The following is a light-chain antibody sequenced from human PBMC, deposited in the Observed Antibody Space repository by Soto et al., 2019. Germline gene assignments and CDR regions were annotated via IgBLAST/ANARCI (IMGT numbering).Light chain of an antibody. CDR3: QQLNSYPLT. J-gene: IGKJ4*01. CDR1: HGISSY. V-gene: IGKV1-9*01. CDR2: AAS. Sequence: DIQLTHSPSFLSASVGDRVTITCRASHGISSYLAWYQQKPGKAPKLLIYAASTLPSGVPSRFSSTGSGTEFPLTISSLQPEDFATYYCQQLNSYPLTFGGGTKVDI.